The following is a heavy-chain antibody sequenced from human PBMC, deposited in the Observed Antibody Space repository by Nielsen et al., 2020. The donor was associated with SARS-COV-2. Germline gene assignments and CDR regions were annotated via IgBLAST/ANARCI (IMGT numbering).Heavy chain of an antibody. CDR3: ARDRGDYYDSTNWLDP. CDR2: IYYSGST. J-gene: IGHJ5*02. V-gene: IGHV4-59*01. Sequence: GSLRLSCAASGFTFSSYAMSWVRQAPGKGLEWIGYIYYSGSTNYNPSLKSRVTISVDTSKNQFSLKLSSVTAADTAVYYCARDRGDYYDSTNWLDPWGQGTLVTVSS. CDR1: GFTFSSYA. D-gene: IGHD3-22*01.